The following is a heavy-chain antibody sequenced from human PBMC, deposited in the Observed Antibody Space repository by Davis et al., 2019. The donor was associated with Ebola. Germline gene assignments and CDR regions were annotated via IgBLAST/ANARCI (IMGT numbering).Heavy chain of an antibody. CDR3: ARGALWFGELHYGMDV. Sequence: GGSLRLSCAASGFTFSSYSMNWVRQAPGKGLEWVSSIDSSSSYIYYADSVKGRFTISRDNAKNSLYLQMNSLRAEDTAVYYCARGALWFGELHYGMDVWGQGTTVTVSS. J-gene: IGHJ6*02. CDR1: GFTFSSYS. V-gene: IGHV3-21*01. CDR2: IDSSSSYI. D-gene: IGHD3-10*01.